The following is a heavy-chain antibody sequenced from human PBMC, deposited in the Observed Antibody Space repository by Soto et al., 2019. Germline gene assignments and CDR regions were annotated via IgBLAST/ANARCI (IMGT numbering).Heavy chain of an antibody. Sequence: GGSLRLSCAASGFTFSSYGMHWVRQAPGKGLEWVAVISYDGSNKYYADSVKGRFTISRDNSKNTLYLQMNSLRAGDTAVYYCAKDLRDILTGYPLDYWGQGTLVTVSS. CDR2: ISYDGSNK. CDR1: GFTFSSYG. D-gene: IGHD3-9*01. CDR3: AKDLRDILTGYPLDY. J-gene: IGHJ4*02. V-gene: IGHV3-30*18.